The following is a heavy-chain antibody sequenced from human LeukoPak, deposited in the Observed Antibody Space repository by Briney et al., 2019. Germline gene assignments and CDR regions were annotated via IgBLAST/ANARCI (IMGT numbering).Heavy chain of an antibody. V-gene: IGHV3-53*01. D-gene: IGHD5-12*01. CDR2: IYSGGST. CDR3: ARVRGLPRYFDY. CDR1: GFTVSSNY. J-gene: IGHJ4*02. Sequence: GGSLGLSCAASGFTVSSNYMSWVRQAPGKGLEWVSVIYSGGSTYYADSVKGRFTISRDNSKNTLYLQMNSLRAEDTAVYYCARVRGLPRYFDYWGQGTLVTVSS.